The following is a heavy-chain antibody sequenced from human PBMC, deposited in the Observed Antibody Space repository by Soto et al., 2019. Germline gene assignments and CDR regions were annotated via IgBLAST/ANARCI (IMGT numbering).Heavy chain of an antibody. J-gene: IGHJ4*02. Sequence: QVQLVQSGAEVKKPGASVKVSCKASGYTFTSYYMHWVRQAPGQGLEWMGIINPSGGSTSYAQKFQGRVTMTRDTSTSTVYMELSSLRSEDTAVYYCAREVERVDSYGYLEYWGQGTLVTVSS. CDR2: INPSGGST. CDR1: GYTFTSYY. CDR3: AREVERVDSYGYLEY. V-gene: IGHV1-46*01. D-gene: IGHD5-18*01.